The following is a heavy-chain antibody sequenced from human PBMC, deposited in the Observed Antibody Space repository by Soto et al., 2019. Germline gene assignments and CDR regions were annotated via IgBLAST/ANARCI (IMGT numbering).Heavy chain of an antibody. CDR1: GFTFSSYG. CDR3: AKGRKGYCSGGSCYGLGMDV. V-gene: IGHV3-30*18. CDR2: ISYDGSNK. Sequence: QPGGSLRLSCAASGFTFSSYGMHWVRQAPGKGLEWVAVISYDGSNKYYADSVKGRFTISRDNSKNTLYLQMNSLRAEDTAVYYCAKGRKGYCSGGSCYGLGMDVWGQGTTVTVSS. D-gene: IGHD2-15*01. J-gene: IGHJ6*02.